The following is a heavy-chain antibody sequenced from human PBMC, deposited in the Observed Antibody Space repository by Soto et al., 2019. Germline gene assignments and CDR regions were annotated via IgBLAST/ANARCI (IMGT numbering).Heavy chain of an antibody. CDR2: IYYSGST. Sequence: QLQLQESGPGLVKPSETLSLTCTVSGGSISSSSYYWGWIRQPPGKGLEWIGSIYYSGSTYYNPSLKSRVTISVDTSKNQFSLKLSTVTAADTAVYYCARRPSDYFDYWGQGTLVTVSS. V-gene: IGHV4-39*01. CDR3: ARRPSDYFDY. CDR1: GGSISSSSYY. J-gene: IGHJ4*02.